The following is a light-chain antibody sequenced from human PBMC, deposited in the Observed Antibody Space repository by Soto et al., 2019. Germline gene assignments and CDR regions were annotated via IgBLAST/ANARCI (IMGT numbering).Light chain of an antibody. Sequence: EIGLTQSPATLSLSPGERATLSSRAGQGVGGYLACYQQKPGQAPRLLIYDASNRATGIPARFSGSGSGTDFTLTISSLEPEDFAVYYCQQRSNWPALTFGGGTKVEIK. V-gene: IGKV3-11*01. CDR3: QQRSNWPALT. CDR2: DAS. CDR1: QGVGGY. J-gene: IGKJ4*01.